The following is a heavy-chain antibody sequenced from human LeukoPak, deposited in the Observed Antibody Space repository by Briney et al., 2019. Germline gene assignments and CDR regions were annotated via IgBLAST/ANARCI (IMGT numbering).Heavy chain of an antibody. D-gene: IGHD3-16*01. Sequence: GESLKISCKGSGYSFTNYWIAWVRQMPGKGLEWMGIIYPGDSDIRYSPSFQGQVTISADNSISTAYLQWSSLKASDTAMYYCARTHTYRSDYRGQGTLVTVSS. CDR2: IYPGDSDI. V-gene: IGHV5-51*01. J-gene: IGHJ4*02. CDR1: GYSFTNYW. CDR3: ARTHTYRSDY.